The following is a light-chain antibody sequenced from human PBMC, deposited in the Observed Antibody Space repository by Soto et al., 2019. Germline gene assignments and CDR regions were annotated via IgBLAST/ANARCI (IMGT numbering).Light chain of an antibody. J-gene: IGKJ5*01. Sequence: IVFTQSPPSLSLFPGERATLSCRASQSVSSYLAWYQQKPGQAPRLLIYDASNRATGIPARFSGSGSGTDFTLTISSLEPEDFAVYYCQQRSNWITFGQGTRLEIK. CDR1: QSVSSY. CDR3: QQRSNWIT. CDR2: DAS. V-gene: IGKV3-11*01.